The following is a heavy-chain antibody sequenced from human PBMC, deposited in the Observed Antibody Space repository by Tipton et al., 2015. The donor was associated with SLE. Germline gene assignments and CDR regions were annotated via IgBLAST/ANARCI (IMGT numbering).Heavy chain of an antibody. CDR3: ARAGSGWELGHYYYYMDV. V-gene: IGHV4-39*07. D-gene: IGHD1-26*01. CDR2: IYYSGST. J-gene: IGHJ6*03. Sequence: TLSLTCTVSGGSISSSSYYWGWVRQPPGKGLEWIGSIYYSGSTYYNPSLKSRVTISVDTSKNQFSLKLSSVTAADTAVYYCARAGSGWELGHYYYYMDVWGKGTTATVSS. CDR1: GGSISSSSYY.